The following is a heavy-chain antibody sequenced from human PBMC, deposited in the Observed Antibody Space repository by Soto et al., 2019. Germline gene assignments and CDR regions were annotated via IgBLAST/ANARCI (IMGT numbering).Heavy chain of an antibody. J-gene: IGHJ5*02. CDR1: GGSISSSNW. CDR2: IYHSGST. V-gene: IGHV4-4*02. CDR3: ASSIAVAGTSQWFDP. D-gene: IGHD6-19*01. Sequence: PSETLSLTCAVSGGSISSSNWWSWVRQPPGKGLEWIGEIYHSGSTNYNPSLKSRVTISVDKSKNQFSLKLSSVTAADTAVYYCASSIAVAGTSQWFDPWGQGILVTV.